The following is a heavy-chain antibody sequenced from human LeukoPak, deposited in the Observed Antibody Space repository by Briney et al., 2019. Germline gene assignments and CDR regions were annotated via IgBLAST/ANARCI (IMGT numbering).Heavy chain of an antibody. V-gene: IGHV3-23*01. CDR1: GFTFSSYA. CDR2: ISGSGGST. J-gene: IGHJ4*02. D-gene: IGHD2-2*01. Sequence: GGSLRLSCAASGFTFSSYAMSWVRQAPGKGLEWVSAISGSGGSTYYADSVKGRFTISRDNAKNSLYLQMNSLRAEDMALYYCAKGDCSSTSCPASGYWGQGTLVTVSS. CDR3: AKGDCSSTSCPASGY.